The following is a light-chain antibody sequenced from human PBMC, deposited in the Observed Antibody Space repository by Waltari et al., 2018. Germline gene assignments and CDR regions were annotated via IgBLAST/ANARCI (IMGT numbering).Light chain of an antibody. V-gene: IGLV1-40*01. CDR1: STNNGAGYD. Sequence: QSGLTQPPSVSGAPGQRVTISCNGSSTNNGAGYDVHWYQLLPGTAPKLLIYGNSNRPSGVPDRFSGSKSGTSASLAITGLQPEDEADYYCQSYDSSLSGSLFGGGTKLTVL. CDR2: GNS. J-gene: IGLJ2*01. CDR3: QSYDSSLSGSL.